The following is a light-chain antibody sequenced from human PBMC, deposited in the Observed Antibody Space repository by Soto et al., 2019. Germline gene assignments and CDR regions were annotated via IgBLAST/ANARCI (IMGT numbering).Light chain of an antibody. J-gene: IGLJ3*02. CDR3: QSYDSSLSGLV. CDR2: GNS. CDR1: SSNIGAGYD. Sequence: QSVLTQPPSVSGAPGQRVTISCTESSSNIGAGYDVHWYQQLPGTAPKLLIYGNSNRPSGVPDRFSGSKSGTSASLAITGLQAEDEADYYCQSYDSSLSGLVFGGGTKVTVL. V-gene: IGLV1-40*01.